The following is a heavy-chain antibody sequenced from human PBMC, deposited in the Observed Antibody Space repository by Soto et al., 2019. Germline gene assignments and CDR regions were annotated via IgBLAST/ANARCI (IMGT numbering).Heavy chain of an antibody. CDR2: ISAYNGNT. D-gene: IGHD3-3*01. J-gene: IGHJ4*02. CDR1: GYTFTSYG. Sequence: ASVKVSCKASGYTFTSYGISWVRQAPGQGLEWMGWISAYNGNTNYAQKLQGRVTMTTDTSTSTAYMELRSLRSDDTAVYYCARLGGRYDFWSGHFPAFDYWGQGTLVTVSS. CDR3: ARLGGRYDFWSGHFPAFDY. V-gene: IGHV1-18*04.